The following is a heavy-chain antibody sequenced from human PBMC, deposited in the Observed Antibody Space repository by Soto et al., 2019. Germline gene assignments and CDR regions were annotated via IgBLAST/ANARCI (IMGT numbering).Heavy chain of an antibody. CDR2: ISYDGSNK. D-gene: IGHD3-10*01. V-gene: IGHV3-30*03. J-gene: IGHJ4*02. Sequence: GGSLRLSCAASGFTFSSYGMHWVRQAPGKGLEWVAVISYDGSNKYYADSVKGRFTISRDNSKNTLYLQMNSLRAEDTAVYYCATGGFGELLFGYWGQGTLVTVSS. CDR3: ATGGFGELLFGY. CDR1: GFTFSSYG.